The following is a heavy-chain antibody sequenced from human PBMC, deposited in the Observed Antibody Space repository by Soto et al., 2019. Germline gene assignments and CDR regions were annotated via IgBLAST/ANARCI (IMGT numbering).Heavy chain of an antibody. Sequence: SETLSLTCTVSGGSISSYYWSWIRQPPGKGLEWIGYIYYGGSTNYNPSLKSRVTISVDTSKNQFSLKLSSVTAADTAVYYCARRPYYYGMDVCGQGTTVTVSS. CDR2: IYYGGST. CDR1: GGSISSYY. CDR3: ARRPYYYGMDV. V-gene: IGHV4-59*01. J-gene: IGHJ6*02.